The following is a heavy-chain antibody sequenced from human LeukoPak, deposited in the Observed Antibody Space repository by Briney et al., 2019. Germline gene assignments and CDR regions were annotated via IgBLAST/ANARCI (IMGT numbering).Heavy chain of an antibody. V-gene: IGHV3-21*01. CDR2: INSSSGYI. CDR3: ARDATMVPLYYYYYMDV. CDR1: GFTFSSYA. J-gene: IGHJ6*03. Sequence: PGGSLRLSCAASGFTFSSYAMSWVRQAPGKGLEWVSSINSSSGYIYYADSVKGRFTISRDNAKNSLYLQMNSLRAEDTAVYYCARDATMVPLYYYYYMDVWGKGTTVTVSS. D-gene: IGHD3-10*01.